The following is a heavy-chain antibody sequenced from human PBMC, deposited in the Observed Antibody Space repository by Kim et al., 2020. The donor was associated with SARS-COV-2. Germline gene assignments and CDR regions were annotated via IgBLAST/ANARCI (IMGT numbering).Heavy chain of an antibody. Sequence: STTYTPSLKSRVTISVDTSKNQFSLQLSSVTAADTAVYYCARGYPAGMDVWGQGTTVTVSS. D-gene: IGHD2-2*02. CDR2: ST. J-gene: IGHJ6*02. V-gene: IGHV4-59*09. CDR3: ARGYPAGMDV.